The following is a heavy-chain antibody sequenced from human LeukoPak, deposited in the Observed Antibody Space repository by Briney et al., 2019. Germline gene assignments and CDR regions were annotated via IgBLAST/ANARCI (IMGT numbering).Heavy chain of an antibody. J-gene: IGHJ4*02. CDR2: IYYSGST. D-gene: IGHD6-13*01. CDR3: ARHAGGIAAAGTRPFDY. Sequence: TSSETLSLTCTVSGASFSSSTHYWRGIRQPPGKGLEWIGSIYYSGSTCYNPSLKSRVTMSVDTSKNQFSLKLSSVTAAGTAVYYCARHAGGIAAAGTRPFDYWGQGTLVTVSS. V-gene: IGHV4-39*01. CDR1: GASFSSSTHY.